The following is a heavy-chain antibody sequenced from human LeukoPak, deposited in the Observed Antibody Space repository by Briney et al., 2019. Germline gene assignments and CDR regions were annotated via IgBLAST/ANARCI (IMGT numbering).Heavy chain of an antibody. J-gene: IGHJ4*02. Sequence: PGGSLRLSCAASGFTFSSYWMSWVRQAPGKGLEWVANIKQDGSEKYYVDSVKGRFTISRDNAKNSLYLQMNSLRAEDTAVYFCVRDKLVGPTLLDNWGQGTRVTVSS. CDR1: GFTFSSYW. CDR2: IKQDGSEK. D-gene: IGHD1-26*01. V-gene: IGHV3-7*01. CDR3: VRDKLVGPTLLDN.